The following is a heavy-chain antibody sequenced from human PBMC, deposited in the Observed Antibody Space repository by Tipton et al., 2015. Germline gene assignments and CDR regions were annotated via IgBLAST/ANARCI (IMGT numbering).Heavy chain of an antibody. CDR2: ISYDGHSL. D-gene: IGHD2-21*01. J-gene: IGHJ6*02. Sequence: SLRLSCAASGFIFSDYAIHWVRQPPGKGLEWVALISYDGHSLYYADSVKGRFTISRDNSKSTVFLQMDSLTLDDTAVYYCAKSLVSGDHQANPYYGMDVWGQGTTVTVSS. CDR3: AKSLVSGDHQANPYYGMDV. CDR1: GFIFSDYA. V-gene: IGHV3-30*18.